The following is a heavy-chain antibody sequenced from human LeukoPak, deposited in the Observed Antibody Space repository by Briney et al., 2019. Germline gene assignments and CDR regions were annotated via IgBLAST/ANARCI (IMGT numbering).Heavy chain of an antibody. CDR1: GFTFSSYG. D-gene: IGHD5-24*01. J-gene: IGHJ4*02. CDR2: IDVSGRAI. V-gene: IGHV3-48*02. Sequence: GGSLRLSCAASGFTFSSYGMDWVSQAPGKGLEWVSYIDVSGRAIYYADSVKGRFTVSRDNAKNSLFLKMNSLRDEDTAVYFCARKMALWGQGTLVTVSS. CDR3: ARKMAL.